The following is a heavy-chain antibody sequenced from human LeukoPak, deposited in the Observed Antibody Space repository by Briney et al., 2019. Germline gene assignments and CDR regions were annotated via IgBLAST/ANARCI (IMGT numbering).Heavy chain of an antibody. CDR3: ARIWSGLIY. Sequence: SETLSLTCTVSGGSISSSSYYWGWIRQPPGKGLEWIGSIYYSGSTYYNPSLRSRVTISVDTSKNQFSLKLSSVTAADTAVYYCARIWSGLIYWGQGTLVTVSS. D-gene: IGHD3-3*01. CDR2: IYYSGST. J-gene: IGHJ4*02. CDR1: GGSISSSSYY. V-gene: IGHV4-39*01.